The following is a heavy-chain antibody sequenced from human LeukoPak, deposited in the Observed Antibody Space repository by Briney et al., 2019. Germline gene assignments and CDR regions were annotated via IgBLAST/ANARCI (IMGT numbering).Heavy chain of an antibody. D-gene: IGHD2-15*01. Sequence: ASVKVSCKASGYTFTSCGISWVRQAPGQGLEWMGWISAYNGNTNYAQKLQGRVTMTTDTSTSTAYMELRSLRSDDTAVYYCARGGRYCSGGSCYWFDPWGQGTLVTVSS. CDR2: ISAYNGNT. V-gene: IGHV1-18*01. CDR3: ARGGRYCSGGSCYWFDP. CDR1: GYTFTSCG. J-gene: IGHJ5*02.